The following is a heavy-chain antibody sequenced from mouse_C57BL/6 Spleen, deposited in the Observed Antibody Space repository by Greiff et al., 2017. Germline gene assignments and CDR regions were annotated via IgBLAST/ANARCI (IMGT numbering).Heavy chain of an antibody. V-gene: IGHV1-64*01. Sequence: VQLQQPGAELVKPGASVKLSCKASGYTFTSYWMHWVKQRPGQGLEWIGMIHPNSGSTNYNEKFKSKATLTVDKSSSTAYMQLSSLTSEATAVYYCARSYYGNYNFYYWGQGTTLTVSS. D-gene: IGHD2-10*01. CDR1: GYTFTSYW. CDR2: IHPNSGST. J-gene: IGHJ2*01. CDR3: ARSYYGNYNFYY.